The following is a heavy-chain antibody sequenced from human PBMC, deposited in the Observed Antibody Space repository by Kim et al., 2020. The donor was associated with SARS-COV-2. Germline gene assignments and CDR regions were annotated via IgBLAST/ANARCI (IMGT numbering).Heavy chain of an antibody. J-gene: IGHJ4*02. D-gene: IGHD5-18*01. Sequence: GGSLRLSCAASGFTFSTYGMHWVRQAPGKGLEWVAIISYDGSNKYYVDSVKGRFTISRENSKNTLYLQMNSLRVEDTAVYYCAKDSGGYTYIFDYWGQGTLVTVSS. CDR3: AKDSGGYTYIFDY. CDR2: ISYDGSNK. V-gene: IGHV3-30*18. CDR1: GFTFSTYG.